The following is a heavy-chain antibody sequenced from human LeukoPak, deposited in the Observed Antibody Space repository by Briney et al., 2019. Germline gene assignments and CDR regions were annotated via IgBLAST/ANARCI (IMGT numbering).Heavy chain of an antibody. CDR1: GFTFSSYS. Sequence: WRSLRLSCAASGFTFSSYSMNWVRQAPGNGLEWVSSISCSSSYIYYADSVKGRFTISRDNAKNSLYLQMNGLRAEDTAVYYCARDHYYDSSGYTYNWFDPWGQGTLVTVS. CDR2: ISCSSSYI. CDR3: ARDHYYDSSGYTYNWFDP. D-gene: IGHD3-22*01. J-gene: IGHJ5*02. V-gene: IGHV3-21*01.